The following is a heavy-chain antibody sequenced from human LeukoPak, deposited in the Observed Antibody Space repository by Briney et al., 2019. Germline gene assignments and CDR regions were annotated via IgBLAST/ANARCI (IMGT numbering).Heavy chain of an antibody. CDR1: SGSISTYY. V-gene: IGHV4-59*01. Sequence: PSETLSLTCTVSSGSISTYYWSWIRQPPGKGLEWIGYIYYSGSTNYNPSLKSRVTISVDTSKNQFSLKLSSVTAADTAVYYCASTYSSGWYGDPNWFDPWGQGTLVTVSS. CDR2: IYYSGST. CDR3: ASTYSSGWYGDPNWFDP. J-gene: IGHJ5*02. D-gene: IGHD6-19*01.